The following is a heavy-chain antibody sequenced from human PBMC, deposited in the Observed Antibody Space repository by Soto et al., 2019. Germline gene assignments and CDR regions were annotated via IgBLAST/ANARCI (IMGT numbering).Heavy chain of an antibody. J-gene: IGHJ4*02. CDR3: ARDSTITGGPPKYYYDSSGYFD. CDR1: GFTFSSYG. CDR2: IWYDGSNK. D-gene: IGHD3-22*01. V-gene: IGHV3-33*01. Sequence: HPGGSLRLSCAASGFTFSSYGMHWVRQAPGKGLEWVAVIWYDGSNKYYADSVKGRFTVSRDNSKNTLYLQMNSLRAEDTAVYYCARDSTITGGPPKYYYDSSGYFDWGQGTLVTVSS.